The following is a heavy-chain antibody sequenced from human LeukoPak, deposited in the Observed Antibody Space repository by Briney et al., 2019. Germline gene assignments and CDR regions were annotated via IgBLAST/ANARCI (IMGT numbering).Heavy chain of an antibody. D-gene: IGHD3-10*01. CDR1: GFTFSTYG. CDR3: AKDKEYASGSYPIEY. V-gene: IGHV3-30*02. J-gene: IGHJ4*02. CDR2: IEYEGGYSQ. Sequence: PGGSLRLSCVASGFTFSTYGMHWVRQAPGKGLDWVAFIEYEGGYSQYYTDSVKGRFTISRDNSRNTLYLQMNYLRAEDTAFYYCAKDKEYASGSYPIEYWGQGTLVTVSS.